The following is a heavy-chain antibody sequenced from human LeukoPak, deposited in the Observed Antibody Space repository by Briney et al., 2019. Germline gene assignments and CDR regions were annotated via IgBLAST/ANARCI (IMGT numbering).Heavy chain of an antibody. CDR2: ISSSSRTI. V-gene: IGHV3-48*01. CDR3: ARDALTGSYAQPDC. D-gene: IGHD1-26*01. J-gene: IGHJ4*02. CDR1: GFTFSSYS. Sequence: GGSLRLSCAASGFTFSSYSMNWVRQAPGKGLEWVSYISSSSRTIYYADSVKGRFTISRDNAKNSLYLQMNSLRVEDTAVCYCARDALTGSYAQPDCWGQGTLVTVSS.